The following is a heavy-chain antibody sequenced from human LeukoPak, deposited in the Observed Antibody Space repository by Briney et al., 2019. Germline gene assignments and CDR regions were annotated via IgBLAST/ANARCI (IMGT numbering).Heavy chain of an antibody. J-gene: IGHJ4*02. CDR2: IRSIGYGGTT. V-gene: IGHV3-49*04. Sequence: QPGRSLRLSCSASGFTFGDHAVSWVRQAPGKGLEWVGFIRSIGYGGTTEYAASVEGRFSLSRDDSKSFVYLQMSNLKAEDTAVYYCTRVRSGNDFDYWGQGTLVTVSS. CDR1: GFTFGDHA. D-gene: IGHD3-10*01. CDR3: TRVRSGNDFDY.